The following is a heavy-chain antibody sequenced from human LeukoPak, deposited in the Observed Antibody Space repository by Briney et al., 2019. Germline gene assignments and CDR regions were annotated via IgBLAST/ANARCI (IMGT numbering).Heavy chain of an antibody. Sequence: SETLSLTCTVSGGSISSYYWSWIRQPPGEGLEWIGYIYYSGSTNYNPSLKSRVTISVDTSKNQFSLKLSSVTAADTAVYYCATYYGDPFTLDYWGQGTLVTVSS. D-gene: IGHD4-17*01. CDR2: IYYSGST. V-gene: IGHV4-59*01. J-gene: IGHJ4*02. CDR1: GGSISSYY. CDR3: ATYYGDPFTLDY.